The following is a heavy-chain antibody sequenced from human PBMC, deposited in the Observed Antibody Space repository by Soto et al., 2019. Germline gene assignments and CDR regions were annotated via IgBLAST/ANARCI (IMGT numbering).Heavy chain of an antibody. V-gene: IGHV3-21*01. CDR2: LSSSGTYI. CDR3: ARGALCSSSNCFGSGAFDI. Sequence: EVQLVESGGGLVQPGGSLRLSCAASGFTFNKYYMNWVRQAPGKGLEWVSSLSSSGTYIYYADSVKGRFTISRDNAKNSLYLQMNSLRAEDTAVYYCARGALCSSSNCFGSGAFDIWGQGTMVTASS. J-gene: IGHJ3*02. CDR1: GFTFNKYY. D-gene: IGHD2-2*01.